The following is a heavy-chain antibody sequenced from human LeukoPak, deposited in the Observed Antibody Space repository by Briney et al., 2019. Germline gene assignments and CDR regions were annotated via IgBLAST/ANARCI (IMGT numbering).Heavy chain of an antibody. CDR3: ARAGVGSGWYYFDY. CDR2: IYHSGST. CDR1: GGSISSGGYS. J-gene: IGHJ4*02. Sequence: PSETLSLTCAVSGGSISSGGYSWSWIRQPPGKGLEWIGYIYHSGSTYYNPSLKSRVTISVDRSKNQFSLKLSSVTAADTAVYYCARAGVGSGWYYFDYWAREPWSPSPQ. V-gene: IGHV4-30-2*01. D-gene: IGHD6-19*01.